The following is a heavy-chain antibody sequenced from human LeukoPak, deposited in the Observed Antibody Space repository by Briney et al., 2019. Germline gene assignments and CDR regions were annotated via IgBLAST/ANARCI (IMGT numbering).Heavy chain of an antibody. CDR1: GFTFSSYE. CDR3: ASGVDIVAKY. Sequence: QPGGSLRLSCAASGFTFSSYEMNWVRQAPGKGLEWVSYISSSGSTIYYADSVKGRFTISRDNAKNSLYLQMNSLRAEDTAVYYCASGVDIVAKYWGQGTLVTVSS. J-gene: IGHJ4*02. CDR2: ISSSGSTI. D-gene: IGHD5-12*01. V-gene: IGHV3-48*03.